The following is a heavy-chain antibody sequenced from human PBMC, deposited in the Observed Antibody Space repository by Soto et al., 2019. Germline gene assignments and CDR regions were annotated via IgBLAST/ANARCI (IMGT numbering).Heavy chain of an antibody. V-gene: IGHV3-33*01. Sequence: HPGGSLRLSCAASGFTFSSYGMHWVRQAPGKGLEWVAVIWYDGSNKYYADSVKGRFTISRDNSKNTLYLQMNSLRAEDTAVYYCARDTVTYYDILTGNYGMDVWGQGTTVTVSS. CDR1: GFTFSSYG. J-gene: IGHJ6*02. CDR3: ARDTVTYYDILTGNYGMDV. D-gene: IGHD3-9*01. CDR2: IWYDGSNK.